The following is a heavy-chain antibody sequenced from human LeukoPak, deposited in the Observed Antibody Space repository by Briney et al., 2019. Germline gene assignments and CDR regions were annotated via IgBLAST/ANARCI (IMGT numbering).Heavy chain of an antibody. J-gene: IGHJ4*02. CDR1: GFTFRSDS. D-gene: IGHD2/OR15-2a*01. V-gene: IGHV3-21*01. CDR3: VRDVIHSYFDI. Sequence: GGVARVSCAKSGFTFRSDSLGWVRQAPEKGLEWVSSITGAGSIQYADSVQGRFTISRDNTQNSIFLQMNSLRAEDTAVYYCVRDVIHSYFDIWGQGILVTVSS. CDR2: ITGAGSI.